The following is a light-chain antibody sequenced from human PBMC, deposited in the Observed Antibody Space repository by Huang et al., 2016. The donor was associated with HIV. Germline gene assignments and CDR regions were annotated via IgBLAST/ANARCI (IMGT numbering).Light chain of an antibody. Sequence: VVMTQSPATLSVSPGERATLSCRASHSVSTNLAWYQHRPAQAPRLLIYGVSTRATGIPPRFSGSGSGTEFTLTISSLQSEDFAVYYCQQYNDWPPLTFGGGTKVEIK. CDR1: HSVSTN. V-gene: IGKV3-15*01. J-gene: IGKJ4*01. CDR2: GVS. CDR3: QQYNDWPPLT.